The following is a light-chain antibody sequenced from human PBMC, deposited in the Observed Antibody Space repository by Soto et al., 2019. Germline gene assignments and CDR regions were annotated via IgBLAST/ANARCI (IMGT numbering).Light chain of an antibody. V-gene: IGLV2-14*01. CDR1: SSDVGGRQY. CDR3: SSYTASSTYV. J-gene: IGLJ1*01. Sequence: QSALTQPASVSGSPGQSITISCTGTSSDVGGRQYVSWYQQHPGKAPKLMIYEVSNRPSGVSNRSSASKSGNTASLTISGLQAEDEADYYCSSYTASSTYVSGTGTKVTVL. CDR2: EVS.